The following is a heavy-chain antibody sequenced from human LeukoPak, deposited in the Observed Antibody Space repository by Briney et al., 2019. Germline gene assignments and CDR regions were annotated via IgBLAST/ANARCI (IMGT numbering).Heavy chain of an antibody. Sequence: SETLSLTCTVSGYSISSGYYWGWIRQPPGKGLEWIGSIYHSGSTYYNPSLKSRVTISVDTSKNQFSLKLSSVTAADTAVYYCARAATGLFDYWGQGTLVTVSS. V-gene: IGHV4-38-2*02. CDR1: GYSISSGYY. J-gene: IGHJ4*02. D-gene: IGHD1-14*01. CDR3: ARAATGLFDY. CDR2: IYHSGST.